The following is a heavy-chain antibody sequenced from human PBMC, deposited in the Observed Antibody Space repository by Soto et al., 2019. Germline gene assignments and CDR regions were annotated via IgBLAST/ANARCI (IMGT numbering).Heavy chain of an antibody. V-gene: IGHV4-59*08. CDR3: AHILSGSQFNY. D-gene: IGHD3-9*01. Sequence: SETLSHTCSVSGGSITSGYWTWIRQPPGKGLEWIGYIYYSGSTNYNPSLKSRVTISVDTSKNQFSLKVNSVIAADTAVYYCAHILSGSQFNYWGQGTPVTVSS. CDR2: IYYSGST. J-gene: IGHJ4*02. CDR1: GGSITSGY.